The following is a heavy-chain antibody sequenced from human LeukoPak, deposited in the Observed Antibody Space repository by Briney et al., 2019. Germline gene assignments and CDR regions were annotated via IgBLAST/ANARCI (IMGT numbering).Heavy chain of an antibody. J-gene: IGHJ4*02. CDR1: GFTFSSYA. Sequence: GGSLRLSCAASGFTFSSYAMHWVRQAPGKGLEWVAVISYDGSNKYYADSVKGRFTISRDNSKNTLYLQMNSLRAEDTAVYYCARAVVVVAARLGYWGQGTLVTVSS. CDR3: ARAVVVVAARLGY. D-gene: IGHD2-15*01. V-gene: IGHV3-30*04. CDR2: ISYDGSNK.